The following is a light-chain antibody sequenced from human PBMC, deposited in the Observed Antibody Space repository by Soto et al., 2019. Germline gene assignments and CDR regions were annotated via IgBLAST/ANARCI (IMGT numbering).Light chain of an antibody. CDR2: GAS. Sequence: EIVLTQSPGTLSLSPGERATLSCRASQSVSSSYLAWYQQKPGQAPRLLIYGASSRATGLPDRFSGSWSGTDFTLTISRLEPEDFAVYYCHQYDSSPLTFGGGTKVEIK. V-gene: IGKV3-20*01. CDR3: HQYDSSPLT. J-gene: IGKJ4*01. CDR1: QSVSSSY.